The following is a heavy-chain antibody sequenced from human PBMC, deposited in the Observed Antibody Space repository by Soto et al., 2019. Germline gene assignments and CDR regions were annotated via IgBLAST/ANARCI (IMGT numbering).Heavy chain of an antibody. Sequence: QVQLVESGGGVVQPGRSLRLSCAASGFTFSSYGMHWVRQAPGKGLEWVAVISYDGSNKYYADSVKGRFTISRDNSKNTLYLQMNSLRAEDTAVYYCAKGRLYCSSTSCYPRYYYYYYGMDVWGQGTTVTVSS. CDR1: GFTFSSYG. J-gene: IGHJ6*02. V-gene: IGHV3-30*18. D-gene: IGHD2-2*01. CDR2: ISYDGSNK. CDR3: AKGRLYCSSTSCYPRYYYYYYGMDV.